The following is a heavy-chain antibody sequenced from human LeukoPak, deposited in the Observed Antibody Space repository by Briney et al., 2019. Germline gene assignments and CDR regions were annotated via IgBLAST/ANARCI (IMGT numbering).Heavy chain of an antibody. CDR2: IKQDGSEK. CDR1: GFTFSNYW. D-gene: IGHD3-22*01. V-gene: IGHV3-7*03. Sequence: PGGSLRLSCIASGFTFSNYWITWVRQAPGKGLEWVANIKQDGSEKYYVDSVKGRFTISRDNAKNSLYLQMNSLRAEDTAVYYCASPYDSSGYYDRWGQGTLVTVSS. J-gene: IGHJ4*02. CDR3: ASPYDSSGYYDR.